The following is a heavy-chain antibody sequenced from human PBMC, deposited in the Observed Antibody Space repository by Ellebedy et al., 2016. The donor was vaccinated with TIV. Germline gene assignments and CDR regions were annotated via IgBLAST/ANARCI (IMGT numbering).Heavy chain of an antibody. CDR3: AGRGTAGTGFTY. D-gene: IGHD3/OR15-3a*01. CDR1: GDSVSSNSAA. Sequence: SCAISGDSVSSNSAAWNWIRQSPSRGLEWLGRTYYRSRWNTNYAISVNSRITITADTSKNHISLQLDSVTPEDTAMYYCAGRGTAGTGFTYWGQGTLVTVSS. V-gene: IGHV6-1*01. J-gene: IGHJ4*02. CDR2: TYYRSRWNT.